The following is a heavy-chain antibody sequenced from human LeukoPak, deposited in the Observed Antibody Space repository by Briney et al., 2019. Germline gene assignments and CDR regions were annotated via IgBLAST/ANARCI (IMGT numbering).Heavy chain of an antibody. Sequence: GGSLRLSCAASGFTFSNFGVHWVRQAPGKGLEWVAFLQFDGSDIFYADSVKGRFTVSTDNSKSTVYLQMNSLRAEDTAVYYCARGGSHHHFDYWGQGTLVTVSS. CDR2: LQFDGSDI. CDR3: ARGGSHHHFDY. D-gene: IGHD2-15*01. CDR1: GFTFSNFG. V-gene: IGHV3-30*02. J-gene: IGHJ4*02.